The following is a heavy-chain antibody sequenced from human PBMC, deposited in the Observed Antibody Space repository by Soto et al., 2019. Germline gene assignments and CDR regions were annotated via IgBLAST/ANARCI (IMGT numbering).Heavy chain of an antibody. J-gene: IGHJ4*02. V-gene: IGHV1-3*01. D-gene: IGHD6-19*01. CDR3: ARGGQWLVYYYFDY. CDR1: GYTFTSYA. CDR2: INAGNGNT. Sequence: ASVKVSCKASGYTFTSYAMHWVRQAPGQRLEWMGWINAGNGNTKYSQKFQGRVTITRDTSASTAYMELSSLRSEDTAVYYCARGGQWLVYYYFDYWGQGTLVTVSS.